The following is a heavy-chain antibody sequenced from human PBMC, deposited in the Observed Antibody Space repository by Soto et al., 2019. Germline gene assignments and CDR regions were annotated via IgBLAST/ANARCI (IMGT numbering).Heavy chain of an antibody. D-gene: IGHD1-7*01. Sequence: EASVKVSCKASGYTFTGYYMHWVRQAPGQGLEWMGWINPNSGGTNYAQKFQGRVTMTRDTSISTAYMELSRLRSDDTAVYYCALGASKLELRTFGIWGQGTLVTVSS. V-gene: IGHV1-2*02. CDR1: GYTFTGYY. CDR2: INPNSGGT. J-gene: IGHJ4*02. CDR3: ALGASKLELRTFGI.